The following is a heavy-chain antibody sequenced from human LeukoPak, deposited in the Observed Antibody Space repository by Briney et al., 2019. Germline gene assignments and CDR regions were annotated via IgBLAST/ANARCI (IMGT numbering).Heavy chain of an antibody. D-gene: IGHD2-15*01. J-gene: IGHJ3*01. CDR3: ARTFIVVVVADAFDL. V-gene: IGHV4-39*01. CDR2: IYYSGST. Sequence: SETLSLTCTVSGGSISSSSYYWGWIRQPPGKGLEWIGSIYYSGSTYYNPSLKSRVTISVDTSKNQFSLKLSSVTAADTAVYYCARTFIVVVVADAFDLWGQGTMVTVSS. CDR1: GGSISSSSYY.